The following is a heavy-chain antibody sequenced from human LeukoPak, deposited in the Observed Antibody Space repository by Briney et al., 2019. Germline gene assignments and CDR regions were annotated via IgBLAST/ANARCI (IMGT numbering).Heavy chain of an antibody. CDR1: GYTLTELS. Sequence: ASVKVSCKVSGYTLTELSMHWVRQAPGKGLEWIGGFDPEDGEIIYAQKFQGRVTMTEDTSTDTAYMELSSLRSEDTAVYYCATPYSSSWTGVGYYFDYWGQGTLVTVSS. D-gene: IGHD6-13*01. CDR3: ATPYSSSWTGVGYYFDY. CDR2: FDPEDGEI. J-gene: IGHJ4*02. V-gene: IGHV1-24*01.